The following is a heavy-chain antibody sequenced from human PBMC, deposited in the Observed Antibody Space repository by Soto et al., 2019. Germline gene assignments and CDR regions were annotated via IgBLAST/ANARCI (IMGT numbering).Heavy chain of an antibody. CDR1: GDSISSGGYS. CDR3: ARVRIGDPSGYSRAHYLDY. V-gene: IGHV4-30-2*06. CDR2: SYHSGST. D-gene: IGHD3-3*01. J-gene: IGHJ4*02. Sequence: TLSLTFAVSGDSISSGGYSWSWIRQSPGKGLKWIGYSYHSGSTYYNPSLKSRSTISVDRAQYQFCGRLSSETAAHTAGYFCARVRIGDPSGYSRAHYLDYWGQGTLVTVS.